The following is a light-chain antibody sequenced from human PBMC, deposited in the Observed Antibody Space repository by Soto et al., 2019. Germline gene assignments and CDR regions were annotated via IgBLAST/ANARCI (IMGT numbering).Light chain of an antibody. CDR2: DAS. Sequence: IEVTQSPSSLAASLGDRVTITCRASQTIGTYVNWYRKKSGSAPERLIYDASTLQSGVPSRLRGGAYGTDFTLTISSMKTDDFATYYCQQSYNTPLTFGQGTKVDIK. V-gene: IGKV1-39*01. CDR1: QTIGTY. CDR3: QQSYNTPLT. J-gene: IGKJ1*01.